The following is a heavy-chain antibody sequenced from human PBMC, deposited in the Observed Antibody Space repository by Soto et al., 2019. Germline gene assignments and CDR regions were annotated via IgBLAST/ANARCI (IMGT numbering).Heavy chain of an antibody. J-gene: IGHJ4*02. Sequence: GGSLRLSCAASGFTFSSYAMSWVRQAPGKGLEWVSAISGSGGSTYYADSVKGRFTISRDNSKNTLYLQMNSLRAEDTAVYYCAKDGTHYYDSSRQYFDYWGQGTLVTVSS. CDR2: ISGSGGST. CDR3: AKDGTHYYDSSRQYFDY. D-gene: IGHD3-22*01. V-gene: IGHV3-23*01. CDR1: GFTFSSYA.